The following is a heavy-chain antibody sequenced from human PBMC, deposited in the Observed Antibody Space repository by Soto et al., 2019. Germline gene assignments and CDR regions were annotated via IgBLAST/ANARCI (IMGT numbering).Heavy chain of an antibody. J-gene: IGHJ3*02. CDR1: GGSISSYY. V-gene: IGHV4-4*07. Sequence: SETLSLTCTVSGGSISSYYWSWIRQPAGKGLEWIGRIYTSGSTTYNPSLKSRVTMSVDTSKNQFSLKLNSVTAADTAVFYCARVYDRRGYYWGDPFDIWGQGKMVTVSS. CDR3: ARVYDRRGYYWGDPFDI. CDR2: IYTSGST. D-gene: IGHD3-22*01.